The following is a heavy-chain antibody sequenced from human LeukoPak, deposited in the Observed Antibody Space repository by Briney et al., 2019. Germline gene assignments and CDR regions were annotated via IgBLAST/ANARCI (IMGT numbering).Heavy chain of an antibody. CDR3: ARETPGLNDAFDI. CDR1: GYTFTNYG. J-gene: IGHJ3*02. Sequence: ASVKVSCKPSGYTFTNYGISWVRQAPGQGLEWMGWISAYNGNTNYAQKLQGRVTMTTDTSTSTAYMELRSLRSDDTAVYYCARETPGLNDAFDIWGQGTMVTVSS. CDR2: ISAYNGNT. V-gene: IGHV1-18*01. D-gene: IGHD2-15*01.